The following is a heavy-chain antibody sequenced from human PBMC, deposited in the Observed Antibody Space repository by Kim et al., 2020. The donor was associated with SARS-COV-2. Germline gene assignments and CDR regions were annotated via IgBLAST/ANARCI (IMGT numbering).Heavy chain of an antibody. CDR3: AKDFYWVNIGAGAFDM. V-gene: IGHV3-23*01. CDR1: GFTFSSFA. CDR2: ISGSGGST. Sequence: GGSLRLSCAASGFTFSSFAMNWVRQAPGKGLEWVSGISGSGGSTYYADSVKGRFTFSRDNSKNTLYLQMNSLRAEETAVYYCAKDFYWVNIGAGAFDMWG. D-gene: IGHD3-10*01. J-gene: IGHJ3*02.